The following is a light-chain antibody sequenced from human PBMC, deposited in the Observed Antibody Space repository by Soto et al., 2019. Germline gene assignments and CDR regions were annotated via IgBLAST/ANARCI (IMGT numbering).Light chain of an antibody. Sequence: VLTQSPGTLSLSPGERATLSCRASQTVRNNYLAWYQQKPGQSPRLLSYDASSRATGSPDMFSGGGSGTDFTLTISRREPEDFAVYYCQQFSSYALTCGGGTKVDIK. J-gene: IGKJ4*01. CDR3: QQFSSYALT. CDR1: QTVRNNY. CDR2: DAS. V-gene: IGKV3-20*01.